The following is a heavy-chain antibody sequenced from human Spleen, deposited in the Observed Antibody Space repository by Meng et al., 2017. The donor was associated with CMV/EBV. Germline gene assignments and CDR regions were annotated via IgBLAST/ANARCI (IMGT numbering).Heavy chain of an antibody. CDR2: INHSGST. D-gene: IGHD6-13*01. J-gene: IGHJ4*02. Sequence: SETLSLTCAVYGGSFSGYYWSWIRQPPGKGLEWIGEINHSGSTNYNPSLKSRVTISVDTSKNQFSLKLSSVTAADTAVYYCARGALWRIAAAGFPFDYFDYWGQGTLVTVPQ. CDR1: GGSFSGYY. CDR3: ARGALWRIAAAGFPFDYFDY. V-gene: IGHV4-34*01.